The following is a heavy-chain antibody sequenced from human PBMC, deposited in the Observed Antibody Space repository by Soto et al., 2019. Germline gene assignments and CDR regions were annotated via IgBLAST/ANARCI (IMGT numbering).Heavy chain of an antibody. CDR3: AREGIAAALDY. Sequence: PGGSLRLSCAASGFTFSSYSMNWVRQAPGKGLEWGSSISSSSSYIYYADSVKGRFTTSRDNAKTSLYLQVNSLRAEDTAVYYCAREGIAAALDYWGQGTLVTVSS. J-gene: IGHJ4*02. CDR1: GFTFSSYS. CDR2: ISSSSSYI. V-gene: IGHV3-21*01. D-gene: IGHD6-13*01.